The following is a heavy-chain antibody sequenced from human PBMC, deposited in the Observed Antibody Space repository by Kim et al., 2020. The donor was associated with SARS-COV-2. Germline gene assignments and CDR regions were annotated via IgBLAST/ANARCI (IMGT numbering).Heavy chain of an antibody. J-gene: IGHJ3*02. CDR1: GGSISSYY. CDR2: IYYSGST. V-gene: IGHV4-59*01. D-gene: IGHD3-16*02. CDR3: ARGDDYVWGSYRGFDAFDI. Sequence: SETLSLTCTVSGGSISSYYWSWIRQPPGKGLEWIGYIYYSGSTNYNPSLKSRVTISVDTSKNQFSLKLSSVTAADTAVYYCARGDDYVWGSYRGFDAFDIWGQGTMVTVYS.